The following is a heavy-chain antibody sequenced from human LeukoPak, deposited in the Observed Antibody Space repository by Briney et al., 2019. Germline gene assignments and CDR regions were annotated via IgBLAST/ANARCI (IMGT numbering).Heavy chain of an antibody. CDR2: IRYDGSNK. Sequence: PGGSLRLSCATSGFTFSSYGMHWVRQAPGKGLEWVAFIRYDGSNKYYADSVKGRFTISRDNSKNTLYLQMNSLRAEDTAVYYCAKFPLTYYYDSSGYYRGQDYWGQGTLVTVSS. D-gene: IGHD3-22*01. CDR3: AKFPLTYYYDSSGYYRGQDY. J-gene: IGHJ4*02. V-gene: IGHV3-30*02. CDR1: GFTFSSYG.